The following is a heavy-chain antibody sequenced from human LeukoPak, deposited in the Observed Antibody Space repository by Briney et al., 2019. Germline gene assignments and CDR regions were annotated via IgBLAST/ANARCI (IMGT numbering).Heavy chain of an antibody. J-gene: IGHJ3*02. Sequence: SETLSLTCTVSGGSISSYYWSWIRQPPGKGLEWIGYIYYSGSTNYNPSLKSRVTISVDTSKNQFSLKLSSVTAADTAVYYCARVSPYYDFWSGYYSAFDIWGQGTMVTVSS. CDR3: ARVSPYYDFWSGYYSAFDI. CDR2: IYYSGST. V-gene: IGHV4-59*01. CDR1: GGSISSYY. D-gene: IGHD3-3*01.